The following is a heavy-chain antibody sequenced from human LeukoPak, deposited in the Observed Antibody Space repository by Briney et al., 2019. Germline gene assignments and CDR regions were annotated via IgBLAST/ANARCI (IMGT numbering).Heavy chain of an antibody. CDR3: ARGLGYSSSWGD. CDR1: GGSISSYY. Sequence: PSETLSLTCTVSGGSISSYYWSWIRQPPGKGLEWIGYIYYSGSTNYNPSLKSRVTISVDTSKNQFSLKLSSVTAADTAVYYCARGLGYSSSWGDWGQGTLVTVSS. CDR2: IYYSGST. D-gene: IGHD6-13*01. V-gene: IGHV4-59*12. J-gene: IGHJ4*02.